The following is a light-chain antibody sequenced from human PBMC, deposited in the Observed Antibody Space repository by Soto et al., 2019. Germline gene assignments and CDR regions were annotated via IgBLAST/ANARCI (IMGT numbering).Light chain of an antibody. CDR3: CSYAGSSTL. CDR1: GSDVGSYNL. CDR2: EGS. J-gene: IGLJ1*01. V-gene: IGLV2-23*03. Sequence: QSVLTQPASVSGSPGQSITISCTGTGSDVGSYNLVSWYQQHPGKAPKLMIYEGSKRPSGVSNRFSGSRSGNTASLTISGLQAEDETDYYCCSYAGSSTLFGTGTKVTVL.